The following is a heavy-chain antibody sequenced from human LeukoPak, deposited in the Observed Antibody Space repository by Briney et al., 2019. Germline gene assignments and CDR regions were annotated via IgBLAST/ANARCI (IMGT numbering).Heavy chain of an antibody. Sequence: GGSLRLSCAASGFTFSSYSMNWVRQAPGKGLEWVSSISSSSSYIYYADSVKGRFTISRDSAKNSLYLQMNSLRAEDTAVYYCARVPLAAGTFDYWGQGTLVTVSS. V-gene: IGHV3-21*01. J-gene: IGHJ4*02. CDR3: ARVPLAAGTFDY. D-gene: IGHD6-13*01. CDR1: GFTFSSYS. CDR2: ISSSSSYI.